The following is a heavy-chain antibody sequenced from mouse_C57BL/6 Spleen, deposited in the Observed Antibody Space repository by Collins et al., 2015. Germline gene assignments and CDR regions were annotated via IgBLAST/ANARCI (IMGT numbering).Heavy chain of an antibody. CDR3: ARFGRWLLDY. CDR1: GYTFTSYW. CDR2: IDPSDSYT. J-gene: IGHJ2*01. D-gene: IGHD2-3*01. V-gene: IGHV1-59*01. Sequence: QVQLQQPGAELVRPGTSVKLSCKASGYTFTSYWMHWVKQRPGQGLEWIGVIDPSDSYTNYNQKFKGKATLTVDTSSSTAYMQLSSLTSEDSAVYYCARFGRWLLDYWGQGTTLTVSS.